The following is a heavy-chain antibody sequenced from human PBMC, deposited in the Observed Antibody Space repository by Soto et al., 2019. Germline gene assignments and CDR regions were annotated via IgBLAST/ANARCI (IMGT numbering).Heavy chain of an antibody. J-gene: IGHJ6*02. Sequence: EVQLVESGGGLVQPGGSLRLSCAASGFTFSSYWMSWVRQAPVKGLEWVGNIKQDGSEKNYVDFVKGRFTISRDNAKNSLYRQMNSLRAEGTAVYYCARIASAGRGWDGWGQGTTVVVSS. CDR2: IKQDGSEK. CDR3: ARIASAGRGWDG. D-gene: IGHD6-13*01. V-gene: IGHV3-7*01. CDR1: GFTFSSYW.